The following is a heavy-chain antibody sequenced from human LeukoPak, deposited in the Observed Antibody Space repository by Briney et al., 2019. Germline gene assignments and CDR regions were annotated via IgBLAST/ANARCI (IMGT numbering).Heavy chain of an antibody. V-gene: IGHV3-74*03. CDR1: GFTFSSYW. CDR3: ARGGVDY. CDR2: INSDGSIT. J-gene: IGHJ4*02. Sequence: QAGGSLRLSCAASGFTFSSYWMHWVRQAPGKGLVWVSRINSDGSITTYADSVKGRFTISRDNAKNTVYLQMKSLRGEDTAMYYCARGGVDYWGQGTLVTVSS.